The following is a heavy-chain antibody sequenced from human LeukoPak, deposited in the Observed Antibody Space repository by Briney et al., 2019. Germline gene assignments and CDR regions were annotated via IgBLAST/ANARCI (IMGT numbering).Heavy chain of an antibody. Sequence: GGSLRVSCAVSGSTLSNYGMSWVRQAPGKGLEWVAGISGSGGGTNYADSVKGRFTISRDNPKNTLYLQMNSLRAEDTAVYFCAKRGVVIRVILVGFHKEAYYFDSWGQGPWSPSPQ. CDR1: GSTLSNYG. CDR2: ISGSGGGT. J-gene: IGHJ4*02. CDR3: AKRGVVIRVILVGFHKEAYYFDS. D-gene: IGHD3-10*01. V-gene: IGHV3-23*01.